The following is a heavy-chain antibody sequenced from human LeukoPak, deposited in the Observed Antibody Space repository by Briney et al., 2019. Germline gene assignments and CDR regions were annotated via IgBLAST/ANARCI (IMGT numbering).Heavy chain of an antibody. CDR3: AREETGIAAAGRDAFDI. CDR2: ISSSSSTI. D-gene: IGHD6-13*01. Sequence: GGSLRLSCAASGFTFSSYSMNWVRQAPGKGLEWGSYISSSSSTIYYADSVKGRFTISRDNAKNSLYLQMNSLRAEDTAVYYRAREETGIAAAGRDAFDIWGQGTMVTVSS. J-gene: IGHJ3*02. V-gene: IGHV3-48*01. CDR1: GFTFSSYS.